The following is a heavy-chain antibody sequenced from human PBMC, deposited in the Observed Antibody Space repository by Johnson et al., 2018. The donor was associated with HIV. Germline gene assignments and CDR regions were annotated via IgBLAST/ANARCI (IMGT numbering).Heavy chain of an antibody. Sequence: QEQLVESGGGVVQPGRSLRLSCAASGFTFSSYAMHWVRQAPGKGLEWVAVISYDGINKYYADSVKGRFTISRDNSKNTLYLEMNSLRVEDTAVYYCVVYAGNDVDAFDIWGPGTLVSVSS. CDR1: GFTFSSYA. CDR3: VVYAGNDVDAFDI. V-gene: IGHV3-30*04. CDR2: ISYDGINK. D-gene: IGHD4-23*01. J-gene: IGHJ3*02.